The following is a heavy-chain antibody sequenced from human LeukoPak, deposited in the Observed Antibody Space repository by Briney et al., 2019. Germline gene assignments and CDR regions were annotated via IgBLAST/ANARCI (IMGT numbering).Heavy chain of an antibody. D-gene: IGHD1-26*01. CDR1: GYTFTSYG. V-gene: IGHV1-2*02. J-gene: IGHJ4*02. CDR3: AVMGAVSF. CDR2: INPNSGGT. Sequence: GASVKVSCKASGYTFTSYGISWVRQAPGQGLEWMGWINPNSGGTNYAQKFQGRVTMTRDTSISTAYMELSRLRSDDTAVYYCAVMGAVSFWGQGTLVTVSS.